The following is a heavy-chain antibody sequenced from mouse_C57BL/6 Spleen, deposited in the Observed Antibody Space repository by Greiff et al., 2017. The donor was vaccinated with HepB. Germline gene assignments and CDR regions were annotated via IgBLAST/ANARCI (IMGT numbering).Heavy chain of an antibody. D-gene: IGHD1-1*01. Sequence: EVQLQQSGAELVRPGASVKLSCTASGFNIKDYYMHWVKQRPEQGLEWIGWIDPENGDTEYASKFQGKATITADTSSNTAYLQLSSLTSEDTAVYYCTRGYYGSNDYWGQGTTLTVSS. CDR3: TRGYYGSNDY. CDR2: IDPENGDT. J-gene: IGHJ2*01. V-gene: IGHV14-4*01. CDR1: GFNIKDYY.